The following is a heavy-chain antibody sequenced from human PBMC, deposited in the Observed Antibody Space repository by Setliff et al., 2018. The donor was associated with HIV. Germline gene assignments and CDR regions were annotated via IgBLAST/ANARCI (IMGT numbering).Heavy chain of an antibody. D-gene: IGHD3-22*01. Sequence: PGGSLRLSCAASGFTFSSYAMHWVRQAPGKGLEWVAFISYDGSKKYDADFVKGRFTISRDNSKNTLYLQMNSLRAEDTALYYCAGGASFDKSGYYNAPLSFDYWGQGTLVTVSS. CDR2: ISYDGSKK. CDR1: GFTFSSYA. CDR3: AGGASFDKSGYYNAPLSFDY. V-gene: IGHV3-30*06. J-gene: IGHJ4*02.